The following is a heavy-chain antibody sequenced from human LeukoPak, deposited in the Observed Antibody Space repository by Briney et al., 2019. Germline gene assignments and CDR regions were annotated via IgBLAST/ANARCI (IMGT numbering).Heavy chain of an antibody. Sequence: GGSLRLSCEVSGFTFRNYWMNWVRQAPGRGLEWVANIKPDGSEKNYVDSVKGRFTISRDDAKNSLFLQMNSLRAEDTAVYFCARNDVAAAGDYWGQGTLVTVSS. V-gene: IGHV3-7*01. J-gene: IGHJ4*02. CDR3: ARNDVAAAGDY. D-gene: IGHD6-13*01. CDR2: IKPDGSEK. CDR1: GFTFRNYW.